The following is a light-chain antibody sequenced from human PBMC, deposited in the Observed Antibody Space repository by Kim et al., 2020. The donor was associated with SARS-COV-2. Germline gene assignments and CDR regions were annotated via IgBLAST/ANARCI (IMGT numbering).Light chain of an antibody. V-gene: IGLV3-19*01. CDR2: GKN. Sequence: SSELTQDPAVSVAVGQTVKITCRGDSLRSYYATWYQQKPGQAPVLVVYGKNNRPSGIPDRFSGSSSGNTASLTITGAQAEDEADYYCKSRGTSGNVVFGGGTKLTVL. J-gene: IGLJ2*01. CDR1: SLRSYY. CDR3: KSRGTSGNVV.